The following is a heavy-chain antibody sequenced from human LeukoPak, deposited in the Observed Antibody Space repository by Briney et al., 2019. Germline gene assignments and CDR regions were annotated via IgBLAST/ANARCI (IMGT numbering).Heavy chain of an antibody. J-gene: IGHJ5*02. V-gene: IGHV3-66*02. Sequence: PGGSLRLSCAASGLTVTSSYMSWVRQAPGKGLEWVAVLYSGGQTYYAGSVRGRFTISRDASKNTLYLQMNSLRAEDTAEYYCARARCDTCGYGSWGQGTLVTVS. CDR3: ARARCDTCGYGS. CDR1: GLTVTSSY. D-gene: IGHD5-12*01. CDR2: LYSGGQT.